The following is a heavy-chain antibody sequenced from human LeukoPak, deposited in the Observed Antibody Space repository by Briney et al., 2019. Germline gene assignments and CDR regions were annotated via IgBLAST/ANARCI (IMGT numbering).Heavy chain of an antibody. CDR1: GFTFSNYW. CDR3: ARGGLRSIGH. CDR2: INSDGSGT. V-gene: IGHV3-74*01. J-gene: IGHJ5*02. Sequence: GGSLRLSCAASGFTFSNYWMHWVRQVPGKGLVWVSRINSDGSGTSYADFVKGRFTISRDNAKNSLFLQMNSLRAEDTAVYYCARGGLRSIGHWGQGTLVTVSS. D-gene: IGHD3-16*01.